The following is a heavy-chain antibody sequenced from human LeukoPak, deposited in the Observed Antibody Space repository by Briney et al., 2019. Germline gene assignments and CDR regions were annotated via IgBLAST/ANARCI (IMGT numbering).Heavy chain of an antibody. J-gene: IGHJ4*02. V-gene: IGHV3-53*01. CDR1: GFTVSSNY. CDR3: ASDTYSSYDY. CDR2: IYGGGST. Sequence: GGFLRLSCAVSGFTVSSNYMTWVRQAPGKGLEWVSVIYGGGSTYYADSVKGRFTISRDNSKNTLYLQMNSLRAEDTALYYCASDTYSSYDYWGQGTLVTVSS. D-gene: IGHD6-6*01.